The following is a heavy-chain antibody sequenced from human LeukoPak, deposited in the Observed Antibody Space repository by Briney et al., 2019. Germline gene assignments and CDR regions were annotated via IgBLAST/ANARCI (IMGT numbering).Heavy chain of an antibody. CDR3: ASQTYYDFWSGYYYYCMDV. D-gene: IGHD3-3*01. CDR1: GFTFSSYW. CDR2: IKQDGSEK. J-gene: IGHJ6*03. Sequence: GGSLRLSCAASGFTFSSYWMSWVRQAPGKGLEWVANIKQDGSEKYYVDSVKGRFTISRDNAMNSLYLRMNSLRAEDTAVYYCASQTYYDFWSGYYYYCMDVWGKGTTVTVSS. V-gene: IGHV3-7*01.